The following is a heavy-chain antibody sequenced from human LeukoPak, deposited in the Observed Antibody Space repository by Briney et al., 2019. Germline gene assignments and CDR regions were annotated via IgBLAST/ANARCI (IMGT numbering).Heavy chain of an antibody. J-gene: IGHJ4*02. Sequence: GGSLRLSCAASGFIFSNYGMSWVRQAPGKGLEWVSSISFSSTHIYYADSIQGRFTISRDNAENSLYLQMNSLRAEDTAVYYCARDFVGMGRYYFDYWGQGTLVTVSS. CDR2: ISFSSTHI. D-gene: IGHD1-26*01. V-gene: IGHV3-21*06. CDR1: GFIFSNYG. CDR3: ARDFVGMGRYYFDY.